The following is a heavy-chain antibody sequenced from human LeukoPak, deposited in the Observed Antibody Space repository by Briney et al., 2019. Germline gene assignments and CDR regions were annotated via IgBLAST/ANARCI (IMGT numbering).Heavy chain of an antibody. V-gene: IGHV3-9*01. CDR2: ISWNSGSI. CDR3: ATYIRYFTMDV. CDR1: GFTFDDYA. J-gene: IGHJ6*03. Sequence: GGSLRPSRIASGFTFDDYAMHWVRQAPGKGLEWVSGISWNSGSIGYADSVKGRFTISRDNAKKSLYLQMNSLRAEDTAVYYCATYIRYFTMDVWGKGTTVTISS. D-gene: IGHD3-9*01.